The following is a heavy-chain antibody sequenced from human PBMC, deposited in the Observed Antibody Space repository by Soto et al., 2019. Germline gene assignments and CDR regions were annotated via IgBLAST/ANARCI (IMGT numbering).Heavy chain of an antibody. CDR2: ISGSGGST. J-gene: IGHJ4*02. CDR1: GFTFSSYA. CDR3: AKARYCSGGSCPDY. V-gene: IGHV3-23*01. Sequence: PGGSLRLSCAASGFTFSSYAMSWVRQAPGKGLEWVSAISGSGGSTYYADSVKGRFTISRDNSKNTLYLQMNSLRAEDTAVYYCAKARYCSGGSCPDYWGQGTLVTVSS. D-gene: IGHD2-15*01.